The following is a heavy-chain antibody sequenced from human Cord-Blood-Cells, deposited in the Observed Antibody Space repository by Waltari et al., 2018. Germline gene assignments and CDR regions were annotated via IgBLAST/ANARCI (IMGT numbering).Heavy chain of an antibody. J-gene: IGHJ4*02. V-gene: IGHV3-73*02. CDR1: GFTFSGSA. CDR3: TVHSSGSLFDY. Sequence: EVQLVESGGGLVQPGGSLKLSCAASGFTFSGSAMHWVRQASGKGLEWVGRVGSKANSYATAYAASVKGRFTISRDDSKNTAYLQMNSLKTEDTAVYYCTVHSSGSLFDYWGQGTLVTVSS. CDR2: VGSKANSYAT. D-gene: IGHD6-25*01.